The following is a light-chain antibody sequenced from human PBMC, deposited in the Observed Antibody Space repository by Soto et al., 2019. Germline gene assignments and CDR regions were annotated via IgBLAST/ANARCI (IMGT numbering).Light chain of an antibody. V-gene: IGKV3-15*01. Sequence: EVVLTQSPATLSVSPGDRATLSCRAIQSVSRNLAWYQQKPGQAPRLLIYGASTRATGVPARFSGSGSATEFTLSISSLQSEDVAVYYCQQYGDWPPETFGQGNKLEI. CDR2: GAS. CDR3: QQYGDWPPET. CDR1: QSVSRN. J-gene: IGKJ2*01.